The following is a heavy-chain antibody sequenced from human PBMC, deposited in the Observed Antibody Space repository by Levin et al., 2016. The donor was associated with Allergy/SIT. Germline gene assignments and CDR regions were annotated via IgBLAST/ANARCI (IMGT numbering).Heavy chain of an antibody. J-gene: IGHJ4*02. V-gene: IGHV3-21*01. CDR3: ARESSTSGVGY. Sequence: GGSLRLSCTASGFTFGDYAMNWVRQAPGKGLEWVSSISSSSSYIYYADSVKGRFTISRDNAKNSLYLQMNSLRAEDTAVYYCARESSTSGVGYWGQGTLVTVSS. CDR2: ISSSSSYI. D-gene: IGHD2-2*01. CDR1: GFTFGDYA.